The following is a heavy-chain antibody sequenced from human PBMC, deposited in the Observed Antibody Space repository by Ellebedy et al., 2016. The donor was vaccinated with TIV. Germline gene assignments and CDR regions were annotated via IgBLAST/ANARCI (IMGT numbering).Heavy chain of an antibody. CDR3: ARAGRDGYKFLLGYFHGLDV. CDR2: INPNSGDT. CDR1: GYIFTAYY. D-gene: IGHD5-24*01. V-gene: IGHV1-2*02. J-gene: IGHJ6*02. Sequence: ASVKVSCKASGYIFTAYYIHWVRQAPGQGLEWMAWINPNSGDTNYAQNFQGRVTMTRDMSLTTAYMEVSNLRSDDTAVYYCARAGRDGYKFLLGYFHGLDVWGQGTTVIASS.